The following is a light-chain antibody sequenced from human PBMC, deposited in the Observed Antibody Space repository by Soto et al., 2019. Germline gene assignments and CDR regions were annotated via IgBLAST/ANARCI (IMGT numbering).Light chain of an antibody. CDR2: GAA. Sequence: EIVMTQSRATLSVSPGEIATLSCTASQSVSIDLAWYQQTXGQAPGLLIYGAATRATCIPVRFSGSASGTGFNLAISGLPSEDFTVYDCQKYNKWPLTFCQETKVDI. CDR1: QSVSID. J-gene: IGKJ1*01. V-gene: IGKV3-15*01. CDR3: QKYNKWPLT.